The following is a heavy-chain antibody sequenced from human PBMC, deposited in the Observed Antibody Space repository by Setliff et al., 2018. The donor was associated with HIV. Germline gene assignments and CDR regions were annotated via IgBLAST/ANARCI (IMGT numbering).Heavy chain of an antibody. V-gene: IGHV4-4*07. CDR3: ATGEHYGSGSYLS. Sequence: PSETLSLTCTVSGGSISSYYWSWIRQPAGKGLEWIGRIYTSGSTNYDPSLKSRVTISVDTSENHFSLELRSVTAADTAMYYCATGEHYGSGSYLSWGQGTPVTVSS. D-gene: IGHD3-10*01. CDR1: GGSISSYY. J-gene: IGHJ4*02. CDR2: IYTSGST.